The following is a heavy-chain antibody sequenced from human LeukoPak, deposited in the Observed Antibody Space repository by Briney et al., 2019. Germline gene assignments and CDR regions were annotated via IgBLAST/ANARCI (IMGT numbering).Heavy chain of an antibody. V-gene: IGHV3-48*01. D-gene: IGHD3-3*01. Sequence: TGGSLRLSCAASGFSFSSYSMNWHRQAPGKGLEWVSYISSSSSTIYYADSVKGRLTISRDNAKNSLYLQMNSLRAEDTAVYYCARVHYYDFWSVPGYWGQGTLVTVSS. CDR2: ISSSSSTI. CDR1: GFSFSSYS. J-gene: IGHJ4*02. CDR3: ARVHYYDFWSVPGY.